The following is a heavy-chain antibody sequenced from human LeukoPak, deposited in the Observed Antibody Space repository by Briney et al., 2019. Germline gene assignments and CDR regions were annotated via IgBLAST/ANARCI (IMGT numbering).Heavy chain of an antibody. CDR3: AKGWLQLDY. J-gene: IGHJ4*02. Sequence: GGSLRLSCAASGFTFSSYGMHWVRQAPGKGLEWVAVISYDGSNKHYADSVKGRFTISRDNSKNTLYLQMNSLRAEDTAVYYCAKGWLQLDYWGQGTLVTVSS. D-gene: IGHD5-24*01. CDR1: GFTFSSYG. V-gene: IGHV3-30*18. CDR2: ISYDGSNK.